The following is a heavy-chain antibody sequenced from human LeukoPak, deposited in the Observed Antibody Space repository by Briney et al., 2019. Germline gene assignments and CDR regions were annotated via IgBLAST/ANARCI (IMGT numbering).Heavy chain of an antibody. CDR1: GFTFSSYA. V-gene: IGHV3-23*01. D-gene: IGHD3-3*01. J-gene: IGHJ4*02. CDR3: AREDTIFGVVTWGTGLFDY. CDR2: ISGSGGST. Sequence: QPGGSLRLSCAASGFTFSSYAMSWVRQAPGKGLEWVSAISGSGGSTYYADSVKGRFTISRDNSKNTLYLQMNSLRAEDTAVYYCAREDTIFGVVTWGTGLFDYWGQGTLVTVSS.